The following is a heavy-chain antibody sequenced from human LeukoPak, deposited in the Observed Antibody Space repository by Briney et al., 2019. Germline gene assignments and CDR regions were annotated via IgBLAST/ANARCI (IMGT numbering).Heavy chain of an antibody. CDR1: GDPISSYSNYK. V-gene: IGHV4-61*01. D-gene: IGHD1-26*01. CDR2: IYYHGST. J-gene: IGHJ4*02. CDR3: ARPHKVGATSYDY. Sequence: SETLSLTCTVSGDPISSYSNYKWSWIRQPPGKGLEWIGYIYYHGSTNYNPSLKSRVTFSVDTSKNQFSLKLSSVTAADTAVYYCARPHKVGATSYDYWGQGTLVTVSS.